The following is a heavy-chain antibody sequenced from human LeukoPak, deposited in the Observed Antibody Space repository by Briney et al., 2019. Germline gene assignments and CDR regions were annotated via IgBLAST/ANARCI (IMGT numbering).Heavy chain of an antibody. CDR3: ARGYSYYYMDV. D-gene: IGHD1-1*01. Sequence: GGSLRLSCAASGFTFSSYAMHWVRQAPGKGPEWVAVISYDGSNKYYADSVKGRFTISRDNSKNTLYLQMNSLRAEDTAVYYCARGYSYYYMDVWGKGTTVTVSS. CDR1: GFTFSSYA. CDR2: ISYDGSNK. J-gene: IGHJ6*03. V-gene: IGHV3-30-3*01.